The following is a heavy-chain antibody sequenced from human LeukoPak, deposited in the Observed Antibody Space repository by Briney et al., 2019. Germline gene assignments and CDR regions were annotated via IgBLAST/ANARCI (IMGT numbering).Heavy chain of an antibody. CDR2: IYFSGST. CDR1: GGSISSSSYY. V-gene: IGHV4-39*07. CDR3: AVVTSGNWFDP. D-gene: IGHD2-15*01. J-gene: IGHJ5*02. Sequence: SETLSLTCTVSGGSISSSSYYWGWIRQPPGKGLEWIGSIYFSGSTYYTPSLKSRVTISVDTSKNQFSLKLGSVTAADTAVYYAAVVTSGNWFDPWGQGTLVTVSS.